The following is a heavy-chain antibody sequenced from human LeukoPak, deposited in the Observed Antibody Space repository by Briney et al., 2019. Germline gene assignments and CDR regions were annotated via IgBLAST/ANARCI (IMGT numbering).Heavy chain of an antibody. V-gene: IGHV3-21*04. Sequence: GGSLRLSCATSGFAFSSYTMNWVRQAPGKGLEWVSSISSSIHRYSADSVKGRFTISRDNAKNSLYLQMNSLRAEDAAVYYCARAPVTSCSGVLCYPFDYWGQGTLVTVSS. CDR1: GFAFSSYT. CDR3: ARAPVTSCSGVLCYPFDY. D-gene: IGHD2-15*01. CDR2: ISSSIHR. J-gene: IGHJ4*02.